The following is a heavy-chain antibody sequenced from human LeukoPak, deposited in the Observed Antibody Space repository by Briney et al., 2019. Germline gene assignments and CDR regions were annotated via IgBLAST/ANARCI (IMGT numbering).Heavy chain of an antibody. CDR3: AYGAAPPYYYGMDV. J-gene: IGHJ6*02. V-gene: IGHV3-7*01. CDR1: GFTFSSYW. D-gene: IGHD3-10*01. Sequence: QAGGSLRLSCAASGFTFSSYWMSWVRQAPGKGLEWVANIKQDGSEKYYVDPVKGRFTISRDNAKNSLYLQMNSLRAEDTAVYYCAYGAAPPYYYGMDVWGQGTTVTVSS. CDR2: IKQDGSEK.